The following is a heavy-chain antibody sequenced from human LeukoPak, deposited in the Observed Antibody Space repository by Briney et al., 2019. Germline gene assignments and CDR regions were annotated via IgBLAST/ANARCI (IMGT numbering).Heavy chain of an antibody. D-gene: IGHD3-9*01. CDR1: GFTFSSYG. CDR2: ISGSGGST. J-gene: IGHJ5*02. CDR3: AKDPGVLRYFDWLPNWFDP. Sequence: GGSLRLSCAASGFTFSSYGMSWVRQAPGKGLEWVSAISGSGGSTYYADSVKGRFTISRDDSKNTLYLQMNSLRAEDTAVYYCAKDPGVLRYFDWLPNWFDPWGQGTLVTVSS. V-gene: IGHV3-23*01.